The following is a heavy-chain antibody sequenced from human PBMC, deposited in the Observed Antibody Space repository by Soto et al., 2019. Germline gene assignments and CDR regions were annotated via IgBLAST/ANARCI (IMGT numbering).Heavy chain of an antibody. CDR2: ISGSGGST. J-gene: IGHJ3*02. V-gene: IGHV3-23*01. CDR3: AKDRTGYYDSSGYYPDAFDI. D-gene: IGHD3-22*01. Sequence: PGGSLRLSCAASGFTFSSYAMSWVRQAPGKGLEWVSAISGSGGSTYYADSVKGRFTISRDNSKNTLYLRMNSLRAEDTAVYYCAKDRTGYYDSSGYYPDAFDIWGQGTMVTVSS. CDR1: GFTFSSYA.